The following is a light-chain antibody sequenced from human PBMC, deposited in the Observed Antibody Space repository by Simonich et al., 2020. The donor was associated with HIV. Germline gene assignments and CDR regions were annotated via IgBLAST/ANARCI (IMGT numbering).Light chain of an antibody. CDR2: YAS. CDR1: QSVNSN. V-gene: IGKV3-15*01. J-gene: IGKJ3*01. CDR3: QQYNNWPSPFT. Sequence: EIVMTQSPATLSVSPGERATLSCRASQSVNSNLAWYQQKPGQAPRLLIYYASTRATGVPARFSGSGFGTDFTLTISSMQSEDFAVYYCQQYNNWPSPFTFGPGTKVDLK.